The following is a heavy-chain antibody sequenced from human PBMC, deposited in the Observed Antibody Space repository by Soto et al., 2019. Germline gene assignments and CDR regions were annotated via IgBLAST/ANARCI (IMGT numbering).Heavy chain of an antibody. Sequence: QVQLVESGGGVVQPGRSLRLSCAASGFTFSSYGMHWVRQAPGKGLEWVAVIWYDGSNKDYADSVKGRFTISRDNIKNALYLQMNSLRAEDTAVYYCARWYSSSWYLDYWVQRTLVTVSS. CDR2: IWYDGSNK. J-gene: IGHJ4*02. CDR3: ARWYSSSWYLDY. D-gene: IGHD6-13*01. CDR1: GFTFSSYG. V-gene: IGHV3-33*01.